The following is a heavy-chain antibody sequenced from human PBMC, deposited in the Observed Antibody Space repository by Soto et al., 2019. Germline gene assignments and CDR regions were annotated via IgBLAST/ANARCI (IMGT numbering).Heavy chain of an antibody. D-gene: IGHD4-17*01. CDR1: GFSFSSYA. Sequence: GGSLRLSCAASGFSFSSYAMHWVRQAPGKGLEWVAVISYDGSNKYYADSVKGRFTISRDNSKNTLYLQMNSLRAEDTAVYYCADDYGDSKGGQSYYYYGMDVWGQGTTVTVSS. CDR3: ADDYGDSKGGQSYYYYGMDV. V-gene: IGHV3-30-3*01. J-gene: IGHJ6*02. CDR2: ISYDGSNK.